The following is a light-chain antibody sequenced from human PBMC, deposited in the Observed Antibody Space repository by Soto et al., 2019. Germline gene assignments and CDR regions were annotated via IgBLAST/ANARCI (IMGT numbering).Light chain of an antibody. CDR2: DNN. CDR3: ETWDRRLSGVV. V-gene: IGLV1-51*01. Sequence: QSVLTQPPSVSAAPGQTVTISGSGSSSNIGNSYVSWFQQLPGTAPKLLIYDNNKRPSGIPDRFSGSKSGTSATLGITGLQTGDEADYYCETWDRRLSGVVFGGGTKLTVL. CDR1: SSNIGNSY. J-gene: IGLJ2*01.